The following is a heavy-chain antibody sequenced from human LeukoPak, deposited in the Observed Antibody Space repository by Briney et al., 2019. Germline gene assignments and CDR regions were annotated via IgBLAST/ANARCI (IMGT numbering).Heavy chain of an antibody. CDR2: IKQDGSEK. V-gene: IGHV3-7*01. D-gene: IGHD2-2*02. Sequence: PGGSLRLSCAASGFTFSSYWMSWVRQAPGKGLEWVANIKQDGSEKYYVDSVKGRFTISRDNAKNSLYLQMNSLRAEDTAVYYCARDLYCSSTSCYTRWMYYFDYWGQGTLVTVSS. CDR3: ARDLYCSSTSCYTRWMYYFDY. CDR1: GFTFSSYW. J-gene: IGHJ4*02.